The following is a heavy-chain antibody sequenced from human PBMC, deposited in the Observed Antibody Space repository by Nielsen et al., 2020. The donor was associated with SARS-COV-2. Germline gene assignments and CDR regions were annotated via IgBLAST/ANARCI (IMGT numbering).Heavy chain of an antibody. CDR1: GGSLYSNTSY. D-gene: IGHD3-3*01. CDR3: ARASWSPTSYTFDL. CDR2: VFYRGNT. V-gene: IGHV4-61*01. J-gene: IGHJ3*01. Sequence: SETLSLTCSVSGGSLYSNTSYWTWLRQSPEKGLEWIGYVFYRGNTNYNSSLKSRATISIDPSKNQFSLNLKSVTGADTALYFCARASWSPTSYTFDLWGHGTMVTVSS.